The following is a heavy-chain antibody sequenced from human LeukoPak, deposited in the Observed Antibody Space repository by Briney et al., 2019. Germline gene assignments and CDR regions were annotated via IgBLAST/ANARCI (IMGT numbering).Heavy chain of an antibody. CDR2: IGGDGGST. CDR1: GFTFDDYA. CDR3: AKDGARVAYCGGDCYPRYYYYYGMDV. D-gene: IGHD2-21*02. V-gene: IGHV3-43*02. Sequence: PGGSLRLSCAASGFTFDDYAMHWVRQAPGKGLEWVSLIGGDGGSTYYADSVKGRFTISRDNSKNSLYLQMNSLRTEDTALYYCAKDGARVAYCGGDCYPRYYYYYGMDVWGQGTTVTVSS. J-gene: IGHJ6*02.